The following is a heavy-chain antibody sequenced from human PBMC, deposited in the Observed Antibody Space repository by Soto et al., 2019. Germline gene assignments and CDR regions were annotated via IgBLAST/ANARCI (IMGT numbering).Heavy chain of an antibody. CDR3: ARDYGDLYCFDY. Sequence: QVQLVESGGGVVQPGRSLRLSCAASGFTFSSYAMHWVRQAPGKGLEWVAVISYDGSNKYYADSVKGRFTISRDNSKNALYLQMNSLRAEDTAVYYCARDYGDLYCFDYWGQGTLVTVSS. CDR1: GFTFSSYA. V-gene: IGHV3-30-3*01. D-gene: IGHD4-17*01. J-gene: IGHJ4*02. CDR2: ISYDGSNK.